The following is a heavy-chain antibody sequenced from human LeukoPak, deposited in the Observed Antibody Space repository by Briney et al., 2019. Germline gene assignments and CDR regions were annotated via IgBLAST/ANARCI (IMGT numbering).Heavy chain of an antibody. Sequence: ASVKVSCKASGYTFTGYYMHWVRQAPGQGLEWMGWINPNSGGTNYAQKFQGRVTMTRDTSISTAYMELGRLRSDDTAVYYCAHGMVRGVIRSSFDYWGQGTLVTVSS. CDR3: AHGMVRGVIRSSFDY. J-gene: IGHJ4*02. D-gene: IGHD3-10*01. V-gene: IGHV1-2*02. CDR1: GYTFTGYY. CDR2: INPNSGGT.